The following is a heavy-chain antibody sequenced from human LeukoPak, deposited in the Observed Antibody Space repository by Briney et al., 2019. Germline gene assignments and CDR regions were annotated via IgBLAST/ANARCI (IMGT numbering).Heavy chain of an antibody. D-gene: IGHD4-11*01. Sequence: SETLSLTCTVSGASLSTSIYYWGWIRQPPGKGLEWIGTIYYSGNTYYNPSLKSRVTISVDTSKNQFSLKLSSVTAADTAVYYCARHGYSNYADFWGQGTLVTVSS. CDR1: GASLSTSIYY. CDR3: ARHGYSNYADF. V-gene: IGHV4-39*01. J-gene: IGHJ4*02. CDR2: IYYSGNT.